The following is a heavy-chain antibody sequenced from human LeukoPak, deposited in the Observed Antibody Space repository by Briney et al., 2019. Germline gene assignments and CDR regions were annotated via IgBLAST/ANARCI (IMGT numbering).Heavy chain of an antibody. J-gene: IGHJ6*03. CDR3: ARSRSSFPYYYYMDV. CDR2: IYPRDSDT. CDR1: GHSFTNYW. V-gene: IGHV5-51*01. Sequence: GGSLKISCKDSGHSFTNYWFGWVRQKPGKGLEWMGIIYPRDSDTRYSPSFQGQVNISADKSISTAYLQWSSLKASDTAMYYCARSRSSFPYYYYMDVWGEGTMVTVSS.